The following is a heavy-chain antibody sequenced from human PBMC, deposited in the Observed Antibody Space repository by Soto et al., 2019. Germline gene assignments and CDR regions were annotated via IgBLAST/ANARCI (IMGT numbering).Heavy chain of an antibody. CDR2: INWNSGST. CDR1: GFTFDDYA. V-gene: IGHV3-9*01. D-gene: IGHD1-26*01. Sequence: EMQLAESGGGLVQPGRSLRLSCAASGFTFDDYAMHWVRQAPGKGLEWVSGINWNSGSTGYADSVKGRFTISRDNAKNSLYLQMNSLRAEDTALYYCAKDIVGATWVPDAFDFWX. J-gene: IGHJ3*01. CDR3: AKDIVGATWVPDAFDF.